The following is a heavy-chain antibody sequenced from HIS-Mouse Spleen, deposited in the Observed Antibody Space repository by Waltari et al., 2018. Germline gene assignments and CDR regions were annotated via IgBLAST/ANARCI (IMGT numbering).Heavy chain of an antibody. D-gene: IGHD1-26*01. CDR3: ARMGPASGSYGDY. Sequence: QVQLQQWGAGLLKPSETLSLTCAVYGGSFSGYYWSWIRQPPGKGLEGIGEINHSGSTNYNPSRKSRVTISVDTSKNQFSLKLSSVTAADTAVYYCARMGPASGSYGDYWGQGTLVTVSS. CDR2: INHSGST. CDR1: GGSFSGYY. J-gene: IGHJ4*02. V-gene: IGHV4-34*01.